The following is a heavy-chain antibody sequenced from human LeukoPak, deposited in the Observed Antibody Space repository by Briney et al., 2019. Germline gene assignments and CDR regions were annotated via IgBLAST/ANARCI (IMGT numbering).Heavy chain of an antibody. Sequence: GRSLRLSCAASGFTFDDYAMHWVRQAPGKGLEWASGISWNSGSIGYADSVKGRFTISRDNAKNSLYLQMNSLRAEDTALYYCAKGSRRYDSSGYSAGIYFDYWGQGTLVTVSS. J-gene: IGHJ4*02. D-gene: IGHD3-22*01. CDR1: GFTFDDYA. CDR3: AKGSRRYDSSGYSAGIYFDY. CDR2: ISWNSGSI. V-gene: IGHV3-9*01.